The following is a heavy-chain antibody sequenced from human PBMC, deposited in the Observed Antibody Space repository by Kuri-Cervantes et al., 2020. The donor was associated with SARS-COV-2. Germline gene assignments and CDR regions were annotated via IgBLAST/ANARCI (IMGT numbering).Heavy chain of an antibody. CDR3: ARAQSEVTTFLDY. CDR2: IYHSGST. J-gene: IGHJ4*02. CDR1: GGSISSSNW. D-gene: IGHD4-11*01. V-gene: IGHV4-4*02. Sequence: GSLRLSCAVSGGSISSSNWWSWVRQPPGKGLEWIGGIYHSGSTNYNPSLKSRVTISVDKSKNQFSLKLSSVTAADTAVYYCARAQSEVTTFLDYWGQGTLVTVSS.